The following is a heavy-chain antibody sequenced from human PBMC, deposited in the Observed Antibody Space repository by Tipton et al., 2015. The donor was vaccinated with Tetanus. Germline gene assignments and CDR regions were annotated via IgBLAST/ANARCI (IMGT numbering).Heavy chain of an antibody. D-gene: IGHD2/OR15-2a*01. CDR1: GASFSSGDYY. Sequence: TLSLTCTVSGASFSSGDYYWSWIRKPPGKDLEWIGYIYQTGTTYYNPSLKGRVTISMDRSNTQFSLRLDSLTAADTAVHYCARAAGFLGLTHDFWGRGTLVSVSS. V-gene: IGHV4-30-4*01. CDR2: IYQTGTT. J-gene: IGHJ4*02. CDR3: ARAAGFLGLTHDF.